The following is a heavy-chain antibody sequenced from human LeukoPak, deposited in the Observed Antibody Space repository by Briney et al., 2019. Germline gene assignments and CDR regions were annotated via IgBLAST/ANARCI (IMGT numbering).Heavy chain of an antibody. CDR1: GFTFSSYW. CDR2: IKQDGSEK. CDR3: ARVLYGSGSYYTAFGY. D-gene: IGHD3-10*01. Sequence: HPGGSLRLSCAASGFTFSSYWMSWVRQAPGKGLEWVANIKQDGSEKYYVDSVKGRFTISRDNAKNSLYLQMNSLRAEDTAVYYCARVLYGSGSYYTAFGYWGQGTLVTVSS. J-gene: IGHJ4*02. V-gene: IGHV3-7*01.